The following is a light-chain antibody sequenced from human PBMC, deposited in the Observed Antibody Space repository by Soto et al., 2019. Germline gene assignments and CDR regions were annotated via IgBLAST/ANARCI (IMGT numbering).Light chain of an antibody. CDR1: QSISSY. CDR3: QQSYSTLQFT. Sequence: DIQMTQSPSSLSASVGDRVTITCRASQSISSYLNWYQQKPGKAPKLLIYAASSLQSGVPSRFSGSGSVTDFTLTIRSPQPEYCATYYCQQSYSTLQFTFGPGTIVDIK. J-gene: IGKJ3*01. CDR2: AAS. V-gene: IGKV1-39*01.